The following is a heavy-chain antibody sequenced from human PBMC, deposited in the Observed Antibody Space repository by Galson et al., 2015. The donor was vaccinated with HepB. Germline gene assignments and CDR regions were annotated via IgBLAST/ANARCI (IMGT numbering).Heavy chain of an antibody. J-gene: IGHJ4*02. CDR1: GFTFSYYA. D-gene: IGHD6-19*01. CDR3: ARVHPEYSSGWYRQALYYFDS. CDR2: ITPSGDNT. Sequence: SLRLSCAASGFTFSYYAMSWVRQAPGKGLEWVSAITPSGDNTYSADSMKGRFTISRDNSQNTLFLQMNSLRADDTAIYFCARVHPEYSSGWYRQALYYFDSWGQGTLVTVSS. V-gene: IGHV3-23*01.